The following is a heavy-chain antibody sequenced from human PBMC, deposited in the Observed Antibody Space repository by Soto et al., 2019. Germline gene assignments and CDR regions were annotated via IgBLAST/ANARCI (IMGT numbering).Heavy chain of an antibody. CDR2: INPNSGGT. CDR3: ARADYDILTGQLGYFDY. J-gene: IGHJ4*02. V-gene: IGHV1-2*04. Sequence: ASVKVSCKASGYTFTGYYMHWVRQAPGQGLEWMGWINPNSGGTNYAQKFQGWVTMTRDTSISTAYMELSRLRSDDTAVYYCARADYDILTGQLGYFDYWGQGTLVTVSS. CDR1: GYTFTGYY. D-gene: IGHD3-9*01.